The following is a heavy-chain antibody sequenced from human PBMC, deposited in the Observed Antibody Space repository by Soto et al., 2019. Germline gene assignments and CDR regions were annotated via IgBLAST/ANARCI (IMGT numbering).Heavy chain of an antibody. CDR2: INPNSGGT. J-gene: IGHJ4*02. Sequence: ASVKVSCKASGYTFTGYYMHWVRQAPGQGLEWMGWINPNSGGTNYAQKFQGRVTMTRDTSISTAYMELSRLRSDDTAVYYCAKDLSLTVIPFDYWGQGTLVTVSS. V-gene: IGHV1-2*02. CDR3: AKDLSLTVIPFDY. D-gene: IGHD2-21*01. CDR1: GYTFTGYY.